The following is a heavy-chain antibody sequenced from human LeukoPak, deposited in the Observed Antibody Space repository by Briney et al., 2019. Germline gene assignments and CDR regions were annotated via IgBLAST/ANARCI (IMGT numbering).Heavy chain of an antibody. CDR1: GGSISSGGYS. CDR3: ASSGGYSYGDY. J-gene: IGHJ4*02. V-gene: IGHV4-30-2*01. D-gene: IGHD5-18*01. Sequence: SETLSLTCAVSGGSISSGGYSWSWIRQPPGRGLEWIGYIYHSGSTYYNPSLKSRVTISVHRSKNQFSLKLSSVTAADTAVYYCASSGGYSYGDYWGQGTLVTVSS. CDR2: IYHSGST.